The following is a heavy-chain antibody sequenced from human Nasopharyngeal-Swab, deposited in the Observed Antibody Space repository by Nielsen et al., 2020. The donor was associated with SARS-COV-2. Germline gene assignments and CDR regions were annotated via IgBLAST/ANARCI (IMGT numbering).Heavy chain of an antibody. D-gene: IGHD6-13*01. V-gene: IGHV4-34*01. J-gene: IGHJ5*02. CDR2: INHSGST. CDR3: ARGQKGEQQLDPPLKTNNWFDP. Sequence: WIRQPPGKGLEWIGEINHSGSTNYNPSLKSRVTISVDTSKNQFSLKLSSVTAADTAVYYCARGQKGEQQLDPPLKTNNWFDPWGQRTLVTVSS.